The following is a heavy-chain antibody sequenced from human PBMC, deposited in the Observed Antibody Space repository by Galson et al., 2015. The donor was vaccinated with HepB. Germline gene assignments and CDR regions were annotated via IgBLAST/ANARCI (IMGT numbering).Heavy chain of an antibody. D-gene: IGHD1-1*01. J-gene: IGHJ4*02. CDR3: VGWNDSFDY. V-gene: IGHV4-34*01. Sequence: SETLSLTCAVYGGSFSGYYWSWIRQPPGEGLEWIGEINHSGSTNYNPSLKSRVTISVDKSKNQFSLKLSSVTAADTAVYYCVGWNDSFDYWGQGTLVTVSS. CDR2: INHSGST. CDR1: GGSFSGYY.